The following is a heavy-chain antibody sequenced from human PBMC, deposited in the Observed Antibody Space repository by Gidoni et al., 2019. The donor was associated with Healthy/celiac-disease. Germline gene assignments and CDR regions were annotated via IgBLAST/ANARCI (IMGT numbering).Heavy chain of an antibody. Sequence: QVHLQESRPGLVKPSHTLSLSCTVSGRSISSGGYYWSWIRQHPGKGLEWIGYIYYSGSTYYNPSLKSRVTISVDTSKNQFSLKLSSVTAADTAVYYCARVGDDYGDVYGMDVWGQGTTVTVSS. J-gene: IGHJ6*02. V-gene: IGHV4-31*03. CDR1: GRSISSGGYY. CDR2: IYYSGST. CDR3: ARVGDDYGDVYGMDV. D-gene: IGHD4-17*01.